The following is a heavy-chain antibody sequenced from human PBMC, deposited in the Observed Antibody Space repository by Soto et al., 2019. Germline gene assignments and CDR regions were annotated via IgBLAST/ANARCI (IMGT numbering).Heavy chain of an antibody. Sequence: SETLSLTCTVSGGSISSGDYYWSWIRQPPGKGLEWIGYIYYSGSTYYNPSLKSRVTISVDTSKNQFSLKLSSVTAADTAVYYCARDGPNKVTLDYWGQGTLGTVSS. CDR2: IYYSGST. V-gene: IGHV4-30-4*01. CDR1: GGSISSGDYY. D-gene: IGHD2-21*02. CDR3: ARDGPNKVTLDY. J-gene: IGHJ4*02.